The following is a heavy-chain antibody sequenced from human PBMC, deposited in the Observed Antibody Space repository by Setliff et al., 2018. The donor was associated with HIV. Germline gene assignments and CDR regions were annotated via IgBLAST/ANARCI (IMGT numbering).Heavy chain of an antibody. D-gene: IGHD3-3*01. J-gene: IGHJ5*02. Sequence: PSETLSLTCTVSGASINSYFWSWIRQPPGKGLEWIGYINDSGSTNYNPSLKSRVTMSVDTSKNQFSLKLNSVTAADTAVYYCGRGSRITIFGVVKGTNWFDPWGQGTLVTVSS. CDR2: INDSGST. CDR3: GRGSRITIFGVVKGTNWFDP. V-gene: IGHV4-59*12. CDR1: GASINSYF.